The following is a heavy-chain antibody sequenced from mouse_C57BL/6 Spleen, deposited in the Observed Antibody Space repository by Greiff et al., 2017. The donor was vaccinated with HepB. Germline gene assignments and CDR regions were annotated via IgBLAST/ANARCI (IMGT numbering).Heavy chain of an antibody. CDR1: GYTFTSYT. CDR3: ARRHYGNYSYYFDY. D-gene: IGHD2-1*01. J-gene: IGHJ2*01. Sequence: VKLQESGAELARPGASVKMSCKASGYTFTSYTMHWVKQRPGQGLEWIGYINPSSGYTKYNQKFKDKATLTADKSSSTAYMQLSSLTSEDSAVYYCARRHYGNYSYYFDYWGQGTTLTVSS. CDR2: INPSSGYT. V-gene: IGHV1-4*01.